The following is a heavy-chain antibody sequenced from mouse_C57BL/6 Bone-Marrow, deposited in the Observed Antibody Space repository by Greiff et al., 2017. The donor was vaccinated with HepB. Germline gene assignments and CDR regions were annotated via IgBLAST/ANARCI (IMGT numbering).Heavy chain of an antibody. Sequence: EVKLVESGGDLVKPGGSLKLSCAASGFTFSSYGMSWVRQTPDKRLEWVATISSGGSYTYYPDSVKGRFTISRDNAKNTLYLQMSSLKSEDTAMYYCARGPFTTPDYWGQGTTLTVSS. J-gene: IGHJ2*01. CDR3: ARGPFTTPDY. V-gene: IGHV5-6*02. CDR2: ISSGGSYT. CDR1: GFTFSSYG.